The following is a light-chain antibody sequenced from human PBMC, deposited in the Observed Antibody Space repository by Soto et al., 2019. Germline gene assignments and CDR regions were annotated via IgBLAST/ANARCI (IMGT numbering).Light chain of an antibody. V-gene: IGKV1-6*01. CDR1: PGIRSD. Sequence: AIQMTQSPSSLSASVGDRVTITCRASPGIRSDLGWYQQKPGTAPNLLIYGATSLQSGVPSRFSGSGSGTDFTLTISSLQPEDFATYYCLQDYIYPLTFGGGTKVEMK. CDR3: LQDYIYPLT. CDR2: GAT. J-gene: IGKJ4*01.